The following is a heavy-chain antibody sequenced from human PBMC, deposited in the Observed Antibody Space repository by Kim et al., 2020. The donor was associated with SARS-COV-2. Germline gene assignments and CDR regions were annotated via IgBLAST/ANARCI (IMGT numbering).Heavy chain of an antibody. V-gene: IGHV3-48*03. CDR1: GFTFSSYE. J-gene: IGHJ4*02. CDR3: ARSPRGVYSGGYYFDY. D-gene: IGHD2-8*01. Sequence: GGSLRLSCAASGFTFSSYEMNWVRQAPGKGLEWVSYISSSGSTIYYAESVKGRFTISRDNAKNSLYLQMNSLRAEDTAVYYCARSPRGVYSGGYYFDYWGQGTLVTVSS. CDR2: ISSSGSTI.